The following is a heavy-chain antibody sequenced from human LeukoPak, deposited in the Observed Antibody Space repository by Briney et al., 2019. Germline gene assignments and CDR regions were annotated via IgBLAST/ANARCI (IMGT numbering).Heavy chain of an antibody. CDR2: IYHSGST. CDR3: ARIAVAARLDY. J-gene: IGHJ4*02. Sequence: SETLSLTCAVSGYSISSGYYWGWIRQPPGKGLEWIGSIYHSGSTYYNPSLKSRVTISVDTSKTQFSLKLNSVTAADTAVYYCARIAVAARLDYWGQGTLVTVSS. D-gene: IGHD6-19*01. CDR1: GYSISSGYY. V-gene: IGHV4-38-2*01.